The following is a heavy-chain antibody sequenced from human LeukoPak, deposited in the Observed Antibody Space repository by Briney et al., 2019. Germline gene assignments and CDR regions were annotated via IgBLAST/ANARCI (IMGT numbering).Heavy chain of an antibody. V-gene: IGHV4-61*02. CDR3: ARESTEVGATGNWFDP. CDR1: GGSISSGSYY. J-gene: IGHJ5*02. Sequence: SETLSLTCTVSGGSISSGSYYWSWIRQPAGKGLEWIGRIYTSGSTNYNPSLKRRVTISVDTSRNQFSLNLSSVTAADTAVYYCARESTEVGATGNWFDPWGQGTLVTVSS. CDR2: IYTSGST. D-gene: IGHD1-26*01.